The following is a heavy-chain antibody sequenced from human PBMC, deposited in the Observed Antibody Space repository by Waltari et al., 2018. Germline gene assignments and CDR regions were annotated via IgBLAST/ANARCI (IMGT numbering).Heavy chain of an antibody. CDR1: GFTFSNYG. J-gene: IGHJ4*02. CDR3: ARGVVDS. Sequence: EVQLVESGGGLVKPGGSLRRSCAASGFTFSNYGMNWVRQAPGKGLEWVSSISGTTSYIYYADSVRGRFTISRDNAKNSLFLQMNSLRAEDTAVYYCARGVVDSWGQGTLVTVSS. CDR2: ISGTTSYI. V-gene: IGHV3-21*01.